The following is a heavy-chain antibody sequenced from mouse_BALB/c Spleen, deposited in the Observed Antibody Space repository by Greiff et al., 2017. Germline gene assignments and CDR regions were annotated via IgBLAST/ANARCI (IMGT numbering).Heavy chain of an antibody. D-gene: IGHD2-4*01. CDR3: ARDGYDYDEWFAY. J-gene: IGHJ3*01. CDR1: GFTFSDFY. V-gene: IGHV7-1*02. CDR2: SRNKANDYTT. Sequence: EVNVVESGGGLVQPGGSLRLSCATSGFTFSDFYMEWVRQPPGKRLEWIAASRNKANDYTTEYSASVKGRFIVSRDTSQSILYLQMNALRAEDTAIFYCARDGYDYDEWFAYWGQGTLVTVSA.